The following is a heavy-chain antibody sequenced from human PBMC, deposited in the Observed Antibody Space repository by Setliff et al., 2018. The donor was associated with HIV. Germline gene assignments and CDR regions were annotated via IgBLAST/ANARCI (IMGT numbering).Heavy chain of an antibody. Sequence: PSETLSLTCTVSGGSISSGIYRWSWIRQHPGQGLERIGNMYDSGTTYYNPSLKSRVTISVDTSKNQFSLKLSSVSAADTAVYYCARGYSGSYGKFDYWGQGTLVTVSS. CDR2: MYDSGTT. J-gene: IGHJ4*02. D-gene: IGHD1-26*01. CDR3: ARGYSGSYGKFDY. CDR1: GGSISSGIYR. V-gene: IGHV4-31*03.